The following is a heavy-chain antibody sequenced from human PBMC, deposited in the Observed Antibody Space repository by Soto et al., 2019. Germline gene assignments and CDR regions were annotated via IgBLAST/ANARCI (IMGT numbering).Heavy chain of an antibody. V-gene: IGHV1-3*01. Sequence: GTSVEVSCEASGYSYMSYSMHWVRQATGQRLEWMGWINVGNGNTKYSQNFQGRVTINQDTSASTAYMELSSLTSEDTAVYYCAREKWGSCSRWLDPWGQRTLVTVSS. J-gene: IGHJ5*02. CDR1: GYSYMSYS. D-gene: IGHD3-16*01. CDR2: INVGNGNT. CDR3: AREKWGSCSRWLDP.